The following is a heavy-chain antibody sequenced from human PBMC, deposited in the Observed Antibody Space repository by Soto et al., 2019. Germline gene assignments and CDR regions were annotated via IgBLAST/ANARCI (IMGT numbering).Heavy chain of an antibody. D-gene: IGHD4-17*01. CDR1: GGTFSSYA. V-gene: IGHV1-69*12. Sequence: QVQLVQSGAEVKKPGSSVKVSCKASGGTFSSYAISWVRQAPGQGLEWMGGIIPIFGTANYAQKFQGRVTITADESTSKAYMELSSLRSEDTAVYYCARDRWTTVTTYWYFDLWGRGTLVTVSS. CDR3: ARDRWTTVTTYWYFDL. J-gene: IGHJ2*01. CDR2: IIPIFGTA.